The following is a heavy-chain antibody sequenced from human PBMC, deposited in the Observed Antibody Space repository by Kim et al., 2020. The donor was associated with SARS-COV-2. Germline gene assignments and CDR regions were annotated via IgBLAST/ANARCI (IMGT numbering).Heavy chain of an antibody. CDR1: GFTFDDYA. V-gene: IGHV3-9*01. J-gene: IGHJ6*02. CDR2: ISWNSGSI. Sequence: GGSLRLSCAASGFTFDDYAMHWVRQAPGKGLEWVSGISWNSGSIGYADSVKGRFTISRDNAKNSLYLQMNSLRAEDTALYYCAKDHYYYYYGMDVWGQGTTVTVSS. CDR3: AKDHYYYYYGMDV.